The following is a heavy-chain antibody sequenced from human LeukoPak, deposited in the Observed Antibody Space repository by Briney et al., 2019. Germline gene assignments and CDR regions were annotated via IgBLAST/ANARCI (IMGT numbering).Heavy chain of an antibody. CDR1: GGTFSRYG. CDR2: IIPISGTA. Sequence: ASVKVSCKASGGTFSRYGISWVRQAPGQGLEWMGGIIPISGTANYAQKFQGRVTITADESTSTAYMELSSLRSEDTAMYYCATYCSSATCYIWGYYFDYWGQGTLVTVSS. V-gene: IGHV1-69*13. J-gene: IGHJ4*02. CDR3: ATYCSSATCYIWGYYFDY. D-gene: IGHD2-2*01.